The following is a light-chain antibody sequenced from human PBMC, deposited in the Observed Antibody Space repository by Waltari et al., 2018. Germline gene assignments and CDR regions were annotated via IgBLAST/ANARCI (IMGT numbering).Light chain of an antibody. CDR2: GQD. CDR1: SLRRYY. Sequence: SSELTQDPAMSVALGQTVRITCQGDSLRRYYASWYQQRPGQAPRLVLYGQDNRPSGIPDRFSGSTSGDTASLTITGAQAEDEADYYCHSRDTISTRVFGGGTRLTV. CDR3: HSRDTISTRV. V-gene: IGLV3-19*01. J-gene: IGLJ3*02.